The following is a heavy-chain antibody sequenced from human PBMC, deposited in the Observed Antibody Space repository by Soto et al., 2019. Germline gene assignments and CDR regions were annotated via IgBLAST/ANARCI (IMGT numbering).Heavy chain of an antibody. J-gene: IGHJ4*02. CDR3: ARDWNGDKYFDF. CDR2: IYSDDNT. Sequence: DVQLVKSGGGLIQPGGSLRLSCAASGITATNGHMSWVRQAPGKGLEWVSVIYSDDNTYYADSVKGRFTISRDTSKNTVYLQMNSLRAEDTAGYYCARDWNGDKYFDFWDQGSRVNVSS. CDR1: GITATNGH. D-gene: IGHD4-17*01. V-gene: IGHV3-53*01.